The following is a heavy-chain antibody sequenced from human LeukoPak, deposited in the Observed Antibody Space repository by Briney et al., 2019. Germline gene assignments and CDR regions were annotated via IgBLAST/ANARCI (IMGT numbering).Heavy chain of an antibody. CDR3: ARIPIVGATRPYFDY. D-gene: IGHD1-26*01. CDR1: GFIFSDYY. J-gene: IGHJ4*02. Sequence: PGGSLRLSCAAPGFIFSDYYMSWIRQAPGKGLEWVSYISSSGSSIYYADSVKGRFTISRDNAKNSLYLQMNSLRAEDTALYYCARIPIVGATRPYFDYWGQGTLVTVSS. CDR2: ISSSGSSI. V-gene: IGHV3-11*01.